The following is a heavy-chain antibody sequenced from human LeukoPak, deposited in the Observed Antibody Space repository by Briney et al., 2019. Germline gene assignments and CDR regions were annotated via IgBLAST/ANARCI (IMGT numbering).Heavy chain of an antibody. CDR3: AKGVTILRGPDY. CDR1: GFTFSNYA. Sequence: GGSLRLSCAASGFTFSNYAMSWVRQAPGKGLEWVSTISGSGSITSYADSVKGRFTISRDKSRNTLFVQLNSLRVEDTAVYYCAKGVTILRGPDYWGQGTLVTVSS. D-gene: IGHD3-10*01. CDR2: ISGSGSIT. V-gene: IGHV3-23*01. J-gene: IGHJ4*02.